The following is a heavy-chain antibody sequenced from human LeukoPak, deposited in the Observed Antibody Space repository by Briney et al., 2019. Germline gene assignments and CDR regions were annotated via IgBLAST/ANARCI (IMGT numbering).Heavy chain of an antibody. CDR2: LHRSGDS. V-gene: IGHV4-4*09. CDR3: ARLGSYHDF. Sequence: PSETLSLTCTVSVAFIWNYYWICMRQTPEKGLEWMRHLHRSGDSRYYHPLESRLTLSIATSRHHLSLKLTSVTAADTAVYFCARLGSYHDFWGQGALVTVSS. CDR1: VAFIWNYY. D-gene: IGHD1-26*01. J-gene: IGHJ4*02.